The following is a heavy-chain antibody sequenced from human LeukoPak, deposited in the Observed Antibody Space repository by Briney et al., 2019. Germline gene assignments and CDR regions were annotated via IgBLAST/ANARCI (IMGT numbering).Heavy chain of an antibody. CDR3: ARDGKNVWGSYRYNDY. CDR2: ISSSGGTI. V-gene: IGHV3-48*03. J-gene: IGHJ4*02. CDR1: GFTVSRNY. D-gene: IGHD3-16*02. Sequence: PGGSLRLSCAASGFTVSRNYMNWVRQAPGKGLEWLSYISSSGGTIYYADSVKGRFTISRDNAKNSLYLQMNSLRAEDTAVYYCARDGKNVWGSYRYNDYWGQGTLVTVSS.